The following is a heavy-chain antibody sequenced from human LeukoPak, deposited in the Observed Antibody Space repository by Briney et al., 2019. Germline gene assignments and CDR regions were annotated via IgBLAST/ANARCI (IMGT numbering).Heavy chain of an antibody. CDR2: INPNSGGT. CDR1: GYTFTGYY. D-gene: IGHD2-15*01. J-gene: IGHJ2*01. Sequence: ASVKVSCKASGYTFTGYYMHWVRQAPGQGLEWMGWINPNSGGTNYAQKFQGRVTMTRDTSISTAYMELSSLRSEDTAVYYCAAGVYCSGGSCYFAPDWYFDLWGRGTLVTVSS. CDR3: AAGVYCSGGSCYFAPDWYFDL. V-gene: IGHV1-2*02.